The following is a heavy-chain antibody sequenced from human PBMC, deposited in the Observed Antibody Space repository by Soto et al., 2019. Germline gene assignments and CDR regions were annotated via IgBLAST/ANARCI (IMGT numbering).Heavy chain of an antibody. CDR1: GITFSFYS. Sequence: EVQLLESGGDLVKPGGSLRLSCAVSGITFSFYSMNWVRQAPGKGLEWVSAISNTGDDIYYADSVKGRFTISRDNAKNSLILLLTGLRAEDTAVYCWARAESGYISDWGQGTLVTVSS. CDR2: ISNTGDDI. CDR3: ARAESGYISD. V-gene: IGHV3-21*01. J-gene: IGHJ4*02. D-gene: IGHD3-3*01.